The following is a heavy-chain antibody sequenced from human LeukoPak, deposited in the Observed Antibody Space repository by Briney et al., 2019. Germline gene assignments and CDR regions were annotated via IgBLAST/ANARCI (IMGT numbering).Heavy chain of an antibody. V-gene: IGHV4-34*01. CDR1: GGSFSGYY. D-gene: IGHD4-23*01. CDR2: INHSGST. J-gene: IGHJ4*02. Sequence: SETLSLTCDVYGGSFSGYYWSWIRQPPGKGLEWIGEINHSGSTNYNPSLKSRVTISVDTSKNQFSLKLSSVTAADTAVYYCARFLVLTTVVTPPYYFDYWGQGTLVTVSS. CDR3: ARFLVLTTVVTPPYYFDY.